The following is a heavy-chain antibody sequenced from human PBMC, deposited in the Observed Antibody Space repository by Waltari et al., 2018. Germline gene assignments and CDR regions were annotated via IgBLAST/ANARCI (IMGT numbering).Heavy chain of an antibody. CDR1: GFTFGDYA. J-gene: IGHJ4*02. D-gene: IGHD6-19*01. V-gene: IGHV3-49*03. CDR2: IRSKAYGGTT. CDR3: TRGIAVAGTNY. Sequence: EVQLVESGGGLVQPGRSLRLSCTASGFTFGDYAMRWFRQAPGKGLEWVGFIRSKAYGGTTEYAASVKGRFTISRDDSKSIAYLQMNSLKTEDTAVYYCTRGIAVAGTNYWGQGTLVTVSS.